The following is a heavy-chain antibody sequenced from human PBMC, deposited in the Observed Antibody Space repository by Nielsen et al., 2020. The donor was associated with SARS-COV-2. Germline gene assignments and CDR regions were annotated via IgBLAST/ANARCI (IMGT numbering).Heavy chain of an antibody. CDR2: IKSDGSST. CDR1: EFTFSSHW. D-gene: IGHD3-16*01. J-gene: IGHJ3*01. V-gene: IGHV3-74*01. CDR3: ASASAHV. Sequence: LSLTCAASEFTFSSHWMHWVRQTPGKGLVWVSRIKSDGSSTSYADSVKGRFTISRDNAKNTLYLQMNSLRAEDTAVYYCASASAHVWGQGTMVTVSS.